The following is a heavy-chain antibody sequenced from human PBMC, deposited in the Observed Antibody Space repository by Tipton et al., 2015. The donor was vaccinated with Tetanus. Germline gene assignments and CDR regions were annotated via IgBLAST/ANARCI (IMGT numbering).Heavy chain of an antibody. Sequence: TLSLTCTVSGGSISSPSYYWGWIRQPPGKGLEWIGSVYYSGTTYYNPSLRSRIAISIDLSKNQFSLNLNSVTAADTAVYYCARAGSDYGDKENGFDIWGQGTSVTVSS. CDR3: ARAGSDYGDKENGFDI. J-gene: IGHJ3*02. CDR2: VYYSGTT. CDR1: GGSISSPSYY. D-gene: IGHD4-17*01. V-gene: IGHV4-30-4*08.